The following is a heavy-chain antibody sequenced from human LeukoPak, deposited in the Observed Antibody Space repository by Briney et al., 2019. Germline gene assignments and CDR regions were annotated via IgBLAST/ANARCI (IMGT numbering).Heavy chain of an antibody. D-gene: IGHD3-10*01. CDR2: INPNSGGT. J-gene: IGHJ3*02. CDR1: GYPFTGYY. CDR3: ARNIWFGESADAFDI. V-gene: IGHV1-2*02. Sequence: VASVKVSCRASGYPFTGYYMHWVRQAPGQGLEWMGWINPNSGGTNYAQKFQGRVTMTRDKSIRTAYMELSRLTSDDTAVYYCARNIWFGESADAFDIWGQGTMVTVSS.